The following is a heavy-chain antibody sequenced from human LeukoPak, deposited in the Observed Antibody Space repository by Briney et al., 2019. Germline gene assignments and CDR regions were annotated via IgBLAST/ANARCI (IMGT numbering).Heavy chain of an antibody. V-gene: IGHV3-48*04. CDR3: ARDSKLLAGTGGSFDY. CDR2: ISSSSSTI. D-gene: IGHD6-13*01. Sequence: PGGSLRLSCAASGFTFSSYSMNWVRQAPGKGLEWVSYISSSSSTIYYADSVKGRFTISRDNAKNSLYLQMNSLRAEDTAVYYCARDSKLLAGTGGSFDYWGQGTLVTVSS. J-gene: IGHJ4*02. CDR1: GFTFSSYS.